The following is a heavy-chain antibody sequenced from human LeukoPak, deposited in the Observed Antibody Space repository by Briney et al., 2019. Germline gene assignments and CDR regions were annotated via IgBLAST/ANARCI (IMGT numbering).Heavy chain of an antibody. CDR3: AKVGSLRGTSSPDY. CDR1: GFNFSNYL. Sequence: GVSLRLSCAASGFNFSNYLMTWDRQAPGKGLDWVSSITHDAETTLYADSVKGRFTISRDNSKNTLYLQMNSLRDDDTAIYYCAKVGSLRGTSSPDYWGQGTLVTVSS. V-gene: IGHV3-23*01. J-gene: IGHJ4*02. D-gene: IGHD6-6*01. CDR2: ITHDAETT.